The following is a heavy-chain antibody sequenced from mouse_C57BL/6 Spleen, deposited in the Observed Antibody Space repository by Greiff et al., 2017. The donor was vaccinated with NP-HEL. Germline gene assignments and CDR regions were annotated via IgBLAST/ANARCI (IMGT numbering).Heavy chain of an antibody. CDR3: ARSGDGYYYYAMDY. CDR1: GYTFTSYW. V-gene: IGHV1-52*01. Sequence: VQLQQPGAELVRPGSSVKLSCKASGYTFTSYWMHWVKQRPIQGLEWIGNIDPSDSATHYNQKFKDKATLTVDKSSSTAYMQLSSLTSEDSAVYYCARSGDGYYYYAMDYWGQGTSVTVSS. CDR2: IDPSDSAT. D-gene: IGHD2-3*01. J-gene: IGHJ4*01.